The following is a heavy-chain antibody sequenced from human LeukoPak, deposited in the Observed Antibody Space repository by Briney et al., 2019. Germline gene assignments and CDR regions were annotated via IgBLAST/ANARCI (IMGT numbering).Heavy chain of an antibody. CDR2: ISSTSNYI. Sequence: RGECLRLSCAAPGFTFRSYSMNWVRQAPGKGLEWVSSISSTSNYIYYADSVKGRFTISRDNAKTSLYLQMNSLRAEDTAVYYCARDDRYSYGYSQSGHFDYWGQGILVTVSS. CDR3: ARDDRYSYGYSQSGHFDY. D-gene: IGHD5-18*01. CDR1: GFTFRSYS. J-gene: IGHJ4*02. V-gene: IGHV3-21*01.